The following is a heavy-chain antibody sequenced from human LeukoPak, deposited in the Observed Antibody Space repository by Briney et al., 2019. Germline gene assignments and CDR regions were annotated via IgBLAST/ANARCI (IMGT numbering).Heavy chain of an antibody. J-gene: IGHJ4*02. CDR3: ARSNAHFDY. CDR1: GFTFSIYS. CDR2: ITSASSTI. V-gene: IGHV3-48*01. Sequence: GGSLRLSCAASGFTFSIYSMNWVRQAPGKGLEWVSYITSASSTIHYADFVKGRFTISRDNDKNSLYLQMHSLRADDTAVYYCARSNAHFDYWGQGTLVTVSS. D-gene: IGHD4-4*01.